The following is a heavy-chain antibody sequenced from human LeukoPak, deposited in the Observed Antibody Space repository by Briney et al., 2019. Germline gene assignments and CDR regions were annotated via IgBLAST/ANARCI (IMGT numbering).Heavy chain of an antibody. J-gene: IGHJ6*03. D-gene: IGHD3-10*01. CDR2: IYYSGSP. V-gene: IGHV4-39*07. CDR1: GGSISSSSYY. Sequence: SETLSLTCTVSGGSISSSSYYWGWIRQPPGKGLEWIGSIYYSGSPYYNPSLKSRVTISVDTSKNQFSLKLSSVTAADTAVYYCARQPLWFGEPYYMDVWGKGTTVTVSS. CDR3: ARQPLWFGEPYYMDV.